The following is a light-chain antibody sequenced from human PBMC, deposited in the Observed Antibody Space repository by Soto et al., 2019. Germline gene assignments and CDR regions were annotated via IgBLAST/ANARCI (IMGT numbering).Light chain of an antibody. Sequence: EIVLTQSPATLSLSPGERATLSCRASQSVSSYLAWYQQKPGQAPRLLIYDASNRATGIPARFSGSESGTDFTLTNSSLEPEDFAVYYCQQRSNWPLTFGGGTKVEIK. CDR3: QQRSNWPLT. CDR1: QSVSSY. J-gene: IGKJ4*01. CDR2: DAS. V-gene: IGKV3-11*01.